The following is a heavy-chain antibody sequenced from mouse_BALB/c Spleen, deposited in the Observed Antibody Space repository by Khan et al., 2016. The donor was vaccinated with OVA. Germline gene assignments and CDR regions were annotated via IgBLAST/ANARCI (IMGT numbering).Heavy chain of an antibody. CDR2: IWNDGST. V-gene: IGHV2-6-1*01. D-gene: IGHD2-10*01. J-gene: IGHJ4*01. Sequence: QVQLKESGPGLVAPSQSLSITCTIPGFSLTNYGVHWVRQPPGKGLEWLAVIWNDGSTNYNSVLKSRLTITKDDSKSQVFLKMNSLQTDDTAIYFCARQPYYHYNVMDYWGQGTSVTVSS. CDR1: GFSLTNYG. CDR3: ARQPYYHYNVMDY.